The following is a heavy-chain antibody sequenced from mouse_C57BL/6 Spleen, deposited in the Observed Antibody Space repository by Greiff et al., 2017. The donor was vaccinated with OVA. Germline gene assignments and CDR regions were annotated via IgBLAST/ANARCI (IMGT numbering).Heavy chain of an antibody. CDR1: GYTFTSYW. V-gene: IGHV1-50*01. CDR2: IDPSDSYT. J-gene: IGHJ2*01. CDR3: ARRGKIYYNYGRNY. D-gene: IGHD2-4*01. Sequence: QVQLQQPGAELVKPGASVKLSCKASGYTFTSYWMQWVKQRPGQGLEWIGEIDPSDSYTNYNQKFKGKATLTVDTSSSTAYMQLSSLTSEDSAVYYGARRGKIYYNYGRNYWGQGTTLTVSS.